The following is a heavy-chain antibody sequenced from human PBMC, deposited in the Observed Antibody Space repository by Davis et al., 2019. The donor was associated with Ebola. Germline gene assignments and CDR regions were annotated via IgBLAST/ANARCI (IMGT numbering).Heavy chain of an antibody. CDR1: GFTVSSNY. J-gene: IGHJ4*02. D-gene: IGHD2-21*02. V-gene: IGHV3-53*01. Sequence: GGSLRLSCAASGFTVSSNYMSWVRQAPGKGLEWVSVIYSGGSTYYADSVKGRFTISRDNSKNTLYLQMNSLRAEDMAVYYCARGRAYCGGDCYSDFGYWGQGTLVTVSS. CDR3: ARGRAYCGGDCYSDFGY. CDR2: IYSGGST.